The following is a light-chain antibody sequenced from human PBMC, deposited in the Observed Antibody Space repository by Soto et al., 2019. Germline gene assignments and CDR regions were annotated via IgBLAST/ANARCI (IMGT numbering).Light chain of an antibody. CDR1: QSVNSN. CDR3: QQRSNWPPYT. Sequence: EIVLTQSPATLSLSPGERATLSCRASQSVNSNLAWYQQKPGQAPRLLIYDASNRATGIPARFSGSGSRTDFTLTISSLEPEDFAVYYCQQRSNWPPYTFGQGTKLEIK. CDR2: DAS. J-gene: IGKJ2*01. V-gene: IGKV3-11*01.